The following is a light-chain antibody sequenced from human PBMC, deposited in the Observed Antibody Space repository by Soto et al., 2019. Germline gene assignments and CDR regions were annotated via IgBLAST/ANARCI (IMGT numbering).Light chain of an antibody. CDR1: SSNIGAGYD. V-gene: IGLV1-40*01. J-gene: IGLJ3*02. Sequence: QSVLTQPPSVSGALGQRVTISCTGSSSNIGAGYDVHWYQQLPGTAPKLLIYGNSNRPSGVPDRFSGSKSGTSASLAITGLQAEDEADYYCQSHDSSLSGWVFGGGTKLTVL. CDR3: QSHDSSLSGWV. CDR2: GNS.